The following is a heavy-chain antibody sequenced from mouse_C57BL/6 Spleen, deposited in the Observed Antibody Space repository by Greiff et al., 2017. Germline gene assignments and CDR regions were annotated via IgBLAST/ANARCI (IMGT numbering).Heavy chain of an antibody. J-gene: IGHJ2*01. V-gene: IGHV1-54*01. CDR3: ARGTSYDCDY. D-gene: IGHD1-1*01. Sequence: QVQLQQSGAELVRPGTSVKVSCKASGYAFTNYLIEWVKQRPGQGLEWIGVINPGSGGTNYNETFKGKATLTADKSSSTAYMQLSSLTSEDSAVYCCARGTSYDCDYWGQGTTLTVSS. CDR2: INPGSGGT. CDR1: GYAFTNYL.